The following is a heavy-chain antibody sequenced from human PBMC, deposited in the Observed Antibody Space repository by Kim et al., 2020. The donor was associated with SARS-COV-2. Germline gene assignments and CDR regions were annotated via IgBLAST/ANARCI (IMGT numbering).Heavy chain of an antibody. J-gene: IGHJ6*03. V-gene: IGHV2-5*02. CDR2: IYWDDDK. Sequence: SGPTLVKPTQTLALTCTFSGFSLSTSGVGVGWIRQPPGKALEWLALIYWDDDKRYSPSLKSRLTITKDTSKNPVVLIMTNMDPVDTATYYCAHMNVLRFLGGNYYYMDVWGKGTTVTVSS. D-gene: IGHD3-3*01. CDR3: AHMNVLRFLGGNYYYMDV. CDR1: GFSLSTSGVG.